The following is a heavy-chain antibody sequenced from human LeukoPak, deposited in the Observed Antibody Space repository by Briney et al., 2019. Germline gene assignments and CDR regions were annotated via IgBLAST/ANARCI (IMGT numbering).Heavy chain of an antibody. D-gene: IGHD6-13*01. V-gene: IGHV1-69*05. CDR1: GGTFSNYA. CDR3: ARDSGSSSSWYQYFQH. CDR2: IIPIFGTA. J-gene: IGHJ1*01. Sequence: ASVKVSCTASGGTFSNYAISWVRHAPGQGLEWMGGIIPIFGTANYAQKFPGRVTITTDESTSTAYMELSSLRSEDTAVYYCARDSGSSSSWYQYFQHWGQGTLVTVSS.